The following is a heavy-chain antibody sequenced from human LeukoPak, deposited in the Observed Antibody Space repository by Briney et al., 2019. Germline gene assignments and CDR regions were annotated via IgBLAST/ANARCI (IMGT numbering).Heavy chain of an antibody. CDR2: ISYDGSNK. CDR1: GFTFSSYA. Sequence: GGSLRLSCAASGFTFSSYAMSWVRQAPGKGLEWVAVISYDGSNKYYADSVKGRFTISRDNSKNTLYLQMNSLRAEDTAVYYCAKVGALGSYLDYWGQGTLVTVSS. D-gene: IGHD1-26*01. V-gene: IGHV3-30*18. CDR3: AKVGALGSYLDY. J-gene: IGHJ4*02.